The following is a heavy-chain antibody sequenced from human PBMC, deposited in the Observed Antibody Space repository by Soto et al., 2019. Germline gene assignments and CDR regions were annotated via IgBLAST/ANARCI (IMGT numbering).Heavy chain of an antibody. CDR2: LSHDGNSK. D-gene: IGHD3-3*01. J-gene: IGHJ4*02. CDR3: ARDNPTYFDFWSGFYH. V-gene: IGHV3-30-3*01. Sequence: QVHLVESGGGVVQPGRSLRLSCAASGFIFTNYAIHWVRQAPGKGLEWVAVLSHDGNSKYYADSVKGRFTISRDNSRNTLYLQMNSLRAEDTAVYSCARDNPTYFDFWSGFYHWGQGIMVTVSS. CDR1: GFIFTNYA.